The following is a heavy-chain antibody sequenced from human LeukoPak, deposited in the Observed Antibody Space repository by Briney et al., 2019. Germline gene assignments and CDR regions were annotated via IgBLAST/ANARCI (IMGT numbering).Heavy chain of an antibody. CDR2: INPSGGST. Sequence: GASVKVSCKASGYTFTSYYMHWVRQAPGQGLEWMGIINPSGGSTSYAQKFQGRVTMTRDTSTSTVYMELSSLRSEDTAVYYCARDNTRTGTTFGDWFDPWGQGTLVTVSS. J-gene: IGHJ5*02. V-gene: IGHV1-46*01. D-gene: IGHD1-7*01. CDR1: GYTFTSYY. CDR3: ARDNTRTGTTFGDWFDP.